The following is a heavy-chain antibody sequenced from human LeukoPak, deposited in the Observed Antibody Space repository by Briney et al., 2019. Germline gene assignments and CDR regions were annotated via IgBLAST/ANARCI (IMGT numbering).Heavy chain of an antibody. Sequence: SQTLSLTCTVSGGSISSCSYYWSWIRQPAGKGLEWIGRIYTSGSTNYNPSLKSRVTISVDTSKNQVSLKLGSVTVADTAMYFCARDSYLDTSGTFADYFDSWGQGTLVTVSS. J-gene: IGHJ4*02. CDR1: GGSISSCSYY. CDR3: ARDSYLDTSGTFADYFDS. V-gene: IGHV4-61*02. CDR2: IYTSGST. D-gene: IGHD2-15*01.